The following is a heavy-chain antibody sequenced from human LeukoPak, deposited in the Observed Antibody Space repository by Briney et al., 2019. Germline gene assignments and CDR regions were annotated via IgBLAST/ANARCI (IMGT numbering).Heavy chain of an antibody. V-gene: IGHV1-2*06. D-gene: IGHD3-22*01. CDR2: INPNSGGT. Sequence: ASVKVSCKASGYTFTGYYMLWVRQAPGQGLEWMGRINPNSGGTNYAQKFQGRVTMTRDTSISTAYMELSRLRSDDTAVYYCARESWDSSGFNWFDPWGQGTLVTVSS. CDR3: ARESWDSSGFNWFDP. CDR1: GYTFTGYY. J-gene: IGHJ5*02.